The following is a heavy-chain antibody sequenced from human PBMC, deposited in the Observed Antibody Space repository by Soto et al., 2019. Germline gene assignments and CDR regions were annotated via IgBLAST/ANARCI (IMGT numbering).Heavy chain of an antibody. CDR3: ARSLVVVPAAIDAFDI. Sequence: GGSLRLSCAASGFTFSSYSRNWVRQAPGKGLEWVSSISSSSSYIYYADSVKGRFTISRDNAKNSLYLQMNSLRAEDTAVYYCARSLVVVPAAIDAFDIWGQGTMVTV. V-gene: IGHV3-21*01. D-gene: IGHD2-2*01. CDR1: GFTFSSYS. J-gene: IGHJ3*02. CDR2: ISSSSSYI.